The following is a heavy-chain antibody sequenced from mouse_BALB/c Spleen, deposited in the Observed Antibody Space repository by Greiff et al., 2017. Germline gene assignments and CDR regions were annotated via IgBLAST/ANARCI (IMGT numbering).Heavy chain of an antibody. CDR3: HPLRGSWFAY. V-gene: IGHV14-4*02. CDR2: IDPENGDT. CDR1: GFNIKDYY. J-gene: IGHJ3*01. D-gene: IGHD6-1*01. Sequence: EVMLVESGAELVRSGASVKLSCTASGFNIKDYYMHWVKQRPEQGLEWIGWIDPENGDTEYAPKFQGKATMTADTSSNTAYLQLSSLTSEDTAVYYCHPLRGSWFAYWGQGTLVTVSA.